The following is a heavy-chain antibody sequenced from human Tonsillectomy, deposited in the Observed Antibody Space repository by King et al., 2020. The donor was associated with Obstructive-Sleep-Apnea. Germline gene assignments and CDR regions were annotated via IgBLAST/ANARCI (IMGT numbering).Heavy chain of an antibody. J-gene: IGHJ5*02. D-gene: IGHD3-3*01. CDR1: GYRFISHG. CDR2: ISAYNGKT. Sequence: VQLVQSGAEVKKPGASVKVSCKTSGYRFISHGITWVRQAPGQGLEWMGWISAYNGKTNYALKLQGRVTMTTDTSTSTVYMELRSLRSDDTAVYYCARDMSLDPGYDFWSGYRAPYNLFDPWGQGTLVTVSS. V-gene: IGHV1-18*04. CDR3: ARDMSLDPGYDFWSGYRAPYNLFDP.